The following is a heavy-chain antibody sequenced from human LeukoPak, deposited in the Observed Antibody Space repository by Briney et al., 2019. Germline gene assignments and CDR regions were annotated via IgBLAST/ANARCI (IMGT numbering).Heavy chain of an antibody. D-gene: IGHD2-8*01. CDR3: ARDRQGLTVDNWFDR. CDR1: GGTFSSYA. CDR2: IIPIFGTA. J-gene: IGHJ5*02. V-gene: IGHV1-69*13. Sequence: SVTVSYKASGGTFSSYAISWVRQAPGHGLEWMGGIIPIFGTANYAQKFQGRVTNTADESTSTAYMELSSLRSEDTAVYYCARDRQGLTVDNWFDRWGQGTLVTVYS.